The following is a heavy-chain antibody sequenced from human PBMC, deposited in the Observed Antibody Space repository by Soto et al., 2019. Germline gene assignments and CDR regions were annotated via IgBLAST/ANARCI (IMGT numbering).Heavy chain of an antibody. V-gene: IGHV4-59*01. J-gene: IGHJ3*02. CDR2: VYYSGST. CDR1: GASISSSY. D-gene: IGHD3-22*01. CDR3: ARGYYDSNGQSNTFDI. Sequence: ETLSLTCTVSGASISSSYWSWIRQSPGKGLEWIGYVYYSGSTKYNPSLKSRVTISVDTSKNQFSLKLSSVTAADTAVYYCARGYYDSNGQSNTFDIWGQGTMVTVSS.